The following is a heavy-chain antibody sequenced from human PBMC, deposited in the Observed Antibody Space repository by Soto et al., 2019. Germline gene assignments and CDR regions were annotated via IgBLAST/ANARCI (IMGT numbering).Heavy chain of an antibody. Sequence: GGSLRLSCAASGFTFSSYGMHWVRQAPGKGLEWVAVIWYDGSNKYYADYVKGRFTISRDNSKNTLYLQMNSLRAEDTAVYYCARGERSGSYPAPLCWGQGTLVTVSS. D-gene: IGHD1-26*01. CDR3: ARGERSGSYPAPLC. CDR1: GFTFSSYG. J-gene: IGHJ4*02. CDR2: IWYDGSNK. V-gene: IGHV3-33*01.